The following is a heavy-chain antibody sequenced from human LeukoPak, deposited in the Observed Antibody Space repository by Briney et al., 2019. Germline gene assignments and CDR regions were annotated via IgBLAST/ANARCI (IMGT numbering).Heavy chain of an antibody. CDR1: GYTFTSYD. V-gene: IGHV1-8*01. J-gene: IGHJ4*02. Sequence: ASVKVSCKASGYTFTSYDINWVRQATGQGLEWMGWMNPNSGNTGYAQKFKGRVTMTRNTSISTAYMELSSLRSEDTAVYYCARQDDYGDYLDYWGQGTLVTVSS. CDR2: MNPNSGNT. D-gene: IGHD4-17*01. CDR3: ARQDDYGDYLDY.